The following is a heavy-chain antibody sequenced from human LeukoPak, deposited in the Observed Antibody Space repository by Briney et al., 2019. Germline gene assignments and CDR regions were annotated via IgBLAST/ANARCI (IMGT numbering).Heavy chain of an antibody. CDR2: IYTSGST. V-gene: IGHV4-61*02. CDR1: GGSISSGSYY. Sequence: PSETLSLTCTVSGGSISSGSYYWSWIRQPAGKGLEWIRRIYTSGSTNYNPSLESRVTISVDTSKNQISLKLSSVTAADTTVYYCARAPERWYSYGSYTYYYMDVWGKGTTVTVSS. J-gene: IGHJ6*03. D-gene: IGHD5-18*01. CDR3: ARAPERWYSYGSYTYYYMDV.